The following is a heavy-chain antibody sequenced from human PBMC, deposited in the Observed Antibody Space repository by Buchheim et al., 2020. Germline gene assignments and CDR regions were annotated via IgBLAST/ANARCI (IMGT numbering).Heavy chain of an antibody. J-gene: IGHJ4*02. V-gene: IGHV3-74*01. CDR1: GFTFSSHW. Sequence: EVQLVESGGGLIQPGGSLRLSCAASGFTFSSHWMHWVRQAPGKGLVWVARIDSDGTNTVYADSVKGRFTISRDNAKNTLYLQMDSLRAEDTAVYHRVRSSGRPDYWGQGTL. CDR3: VRSSGRPDY. CDR2: IDSDGTNT. D-gene: IGHD6-19*01.